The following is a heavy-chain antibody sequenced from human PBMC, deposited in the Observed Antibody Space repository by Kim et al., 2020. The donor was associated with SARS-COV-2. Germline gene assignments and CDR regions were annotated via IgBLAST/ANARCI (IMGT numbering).Heavy chain of an antibody. CDR3: ARRSGGFEVYDY. V-gene: IGHV4-39*01. J-gene: IGHJ4*02. D-gene: IGHD5-12*01. Sequence: YYNPSLKSRVTISVDTSKNPFSLKLSSVTAADTAVYYCARRSGGFEVYDYWGQGTLVTVSS.